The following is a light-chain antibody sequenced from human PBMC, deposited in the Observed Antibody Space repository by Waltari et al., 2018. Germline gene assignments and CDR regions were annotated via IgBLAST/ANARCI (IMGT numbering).Light chain of an antibody. CDR1: QSISSW. J-gene: IGKJ1*01. CDR2: KAS. Sequence: DIQMTQSPSSLSASVGDTVTITCRASQSISSWLAWYQQKPGKAPNLLIYKASSLQSGVPSRFSGSGSGTDFTLTINSLQPEDLTTYYCLQYTRSPRTFGQGTKVEIK. V-gene: IGKV1-5*01. CDR3: LQYTRSPRT.